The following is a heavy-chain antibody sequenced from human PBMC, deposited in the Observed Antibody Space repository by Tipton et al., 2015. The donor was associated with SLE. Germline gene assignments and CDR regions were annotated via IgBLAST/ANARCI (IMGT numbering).Heavy chain of an antibody. CDR3: AILEMATSTVDY. Sequence: TLSLTCTVSGGSISSGSYYWSWIRQPAGKGLEWIGYIYTSGSTNYNPSLKSRVTISVDTSKNQFSLKLSSVTAADTAVYYCAILEMATSTVDYWGQGTLVTVSS. J-gene: IGHJ4*02. CDR1: GGSISSGSYY. CDR2: IYTSGST. V-gene: IGHV4-61*09. D-gene: IGHD5-24*01.